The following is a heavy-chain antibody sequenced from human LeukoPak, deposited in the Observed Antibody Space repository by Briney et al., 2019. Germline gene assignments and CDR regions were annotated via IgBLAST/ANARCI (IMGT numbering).Heavy chain of an antibody. CDR3: ASIPGIAVAAPYYYGMDV. D-gene: IGHD6-19*01. J-gene: IGHJ6*02. Sequence: PGGSLRLSCAASGFTFSSYWMHWVRQAPGKGLVWVSRINSDGSSTSYADSVKGRFTISRDSAKNTLYLQMNSLRAEDTAVYYCASIPGIAVAAPYYYGMDVWGQGTTVTVSS. CDR1: GFTFSSYW. CDR2: INSDGSST. V-gene: IGHV3-74*01.